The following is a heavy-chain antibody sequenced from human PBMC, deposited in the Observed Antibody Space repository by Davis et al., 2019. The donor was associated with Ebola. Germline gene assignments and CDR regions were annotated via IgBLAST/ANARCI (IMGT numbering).Heavy chain of an antibody. CDR2: IWYDGSNK. J-gene: IGHJ5*02. V-gene: IGHV3-33*01. Sequence: GESLKISCAASGFTFSSYGMHWVRQAPGKGLEWVAVIWYDGSNKYYADSVKGRFTISRDNSKNTLYLQMNSLRVEDTAVYYCARGSKDFWSGGNWFDPWGQGTLVTVSS. D-gene: IGHD3-3*01. CDR3: ARGSKDFWSGGNWFDP. CDR1: GFTFSSYG.